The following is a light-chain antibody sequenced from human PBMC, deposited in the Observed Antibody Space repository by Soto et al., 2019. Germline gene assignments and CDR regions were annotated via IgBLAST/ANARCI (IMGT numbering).Light chain of an antibody. CDR3: SSTHV. J-gene: IGLJ1*01. Sequence: QPALTQPASVSGSPGQSITISCTGTSSDIGAFTFVSWYQQHPGKVPKLMIFDVNRRPSGVSDRFSGSKSGNTASLTISGLQAEDEGDYTSSSTHVFGSGTKVTVL. V-gene: IGLV2-14*03. CDR1: SSDIGAFTF. CDR2: DVN.